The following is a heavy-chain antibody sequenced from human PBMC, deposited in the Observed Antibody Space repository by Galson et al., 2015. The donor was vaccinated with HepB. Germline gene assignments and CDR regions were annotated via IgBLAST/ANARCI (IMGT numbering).Heavy chain of an antibody. CDR3: ASSGEGFLEWLLPQYYYYGMDV. CDR2: INPSGGST. CDR1: GYTFTSYY. V-gene: IGHV1-46*03. J-gene: IGHJ6*02. D-gene: IGHD3-3*01. Sequence: SVKVSCKASGYTFTSYYMHWVRQAPGQGLGWMGIINPSGGSTSYAQKFQGRVTMTRDTSTSTVYMELSSLRSEDTAVYYCASSGEGFLEWLLPQYYYYGMDVWGQGTTVTVSS.